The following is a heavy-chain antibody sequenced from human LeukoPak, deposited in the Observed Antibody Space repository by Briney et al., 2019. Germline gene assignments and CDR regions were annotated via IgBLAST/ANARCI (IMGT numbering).Heavy chain of an antibody. J-gene: IGHJ6*03. CDR1: GYTFTGYY. CDR3: ARETSSWFSEDYYYYYMDV. D-gene: IGHD6-13*01. V-gene: IGHV1-2*04. Sequence: ASVKVSCKASGYTFTGYYMHWVRQAPGQGLEWMGWINPNSGGTNYAQKFQGWVTMTRDTSISTAYMELSRLRSDDTAVYYCARETSSWFSEDYYYYYMDVWGKGTTVTVSS. CDR2: INPNSGGT.